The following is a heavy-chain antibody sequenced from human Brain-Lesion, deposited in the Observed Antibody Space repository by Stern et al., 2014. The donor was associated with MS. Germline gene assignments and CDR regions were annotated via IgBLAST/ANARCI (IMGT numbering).Heavy chain of an antibody. CDR2: FDPEDGET. D-gene: IGHD1-26*01. V-gene: IGHV1-24*01. CDR1: GYTLTELS. J-gene: IGHJ4*02. Sequence: VQLVQSGAEVKKPGASVKVSCKVSGYTLTELSMHWVRQAPRKGLEWMGGFDPEDGETIYAQKFQCRVTMTEDTSTDTAYMELSSLRSEDTAVYYCATLSPGAGGNYYRHFDYWGQGTLVTVSS. CDR3: ATLSPGAGGNYYRHFDY.